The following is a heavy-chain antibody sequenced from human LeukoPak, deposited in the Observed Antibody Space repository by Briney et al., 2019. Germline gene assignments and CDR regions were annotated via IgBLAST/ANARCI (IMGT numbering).Heavy chain of an antibody. CDR2: ISSSSSYT. D-gene: IGHD5-18*01. CDR3: ARDKLVKTWIQLWSRPYYFDY. J-gene: IGHJ4*02. CDR1: GFTFSSYW. V-gene: IGHV3-11*06. Sequence: KTGGSLRLSCAASGFTFSSYWMSWIRQAPGKGLEWVSYISSSSSYTNYADSVKGRFTISRDNAKNSLYLQMNSLRAEDTAVYYCARDKLVKTWIQLWSRPYYFDYWGQGTLVTVSS.